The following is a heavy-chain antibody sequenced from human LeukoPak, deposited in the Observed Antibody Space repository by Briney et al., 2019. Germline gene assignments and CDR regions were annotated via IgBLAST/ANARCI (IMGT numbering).Heavy chain of an antibody. V-gene: IGHV3-30-3*01. CDR3: ARDWMVRDYYDSSAPYYFGY. D-gene: IGHD3-22*01. J-gene: IGHJ4*02. CDR2: ISYDGSNK. CDR1: GFTFDDYA. Sequence: GGSLRLSCAASGFTFDDYAMHWVRQAPGKGLEWVAVISYDGSNKYYADSVKGRFTISRDNSKNTLYLQMNSLRAEDTAVYYCARDWMVRDYYDSSAPYYFGYWGQGTLVTVSP.